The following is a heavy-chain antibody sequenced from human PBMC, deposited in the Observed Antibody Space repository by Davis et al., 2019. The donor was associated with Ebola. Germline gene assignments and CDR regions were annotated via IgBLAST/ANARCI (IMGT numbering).Heavy chain of an antibody. Sequence: GESLKIPCAASGFTFSSYAMSWVRQAPGKGLEWVSDISGYGGSTYYAASVNGRFTISRDKSKNTLSLQMNSLRAEDTAVYYCPVGHYSSPNGWGQGVLVTVSS. CDR2: ISGYGGST. J-gene: IGHJ4*02. CDR1: GFTFSSYA. CDR3: PVGHYSSPNG. D-gene: IGHD4-11*01. V-gene: IGHV3-23*01.